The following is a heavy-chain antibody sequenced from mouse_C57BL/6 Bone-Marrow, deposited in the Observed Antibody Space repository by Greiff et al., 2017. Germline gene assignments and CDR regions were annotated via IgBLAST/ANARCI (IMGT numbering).Heavy chain of an antibody. Sequence: EVKLMESGPGPVKPSQSLSLTCSVTGYSITSGYYWNWIRQFPGNKLEWMGYISYDGSNNYNPSLKNRISITRDTSKNQFFLKLNSVTTEDTATYYCARDLWISYYFDYWGQGTTLTVSS. CDR1: GYSITSGYY. CDR3: ARDLWISYYFDY. J-gene: IGHJ2*01. CDR2: ISYDGSN. D-gene: IGHD6-2*01. V-gene: IGHV3-6*01.